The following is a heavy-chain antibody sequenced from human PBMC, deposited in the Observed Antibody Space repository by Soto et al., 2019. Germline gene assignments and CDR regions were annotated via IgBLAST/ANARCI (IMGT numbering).Heavy chain of an antibody. CDR1: GYTFTSYG. Sequence: GASVKVSCEASGYTFTSYGISWVRQAPGQGLEWMGWISAYNGNTNYAQKLQGRVTMTTDTSTSTAYMELRSLRSDDTAVYYCARGYYPGSVGNAFDIWGQGTMVTVSS. D-gene: IGHD3-10*01. J-gene: IGHJ3*02. CDR3: ARGYYPGSVGNAFDI. V-gene: IGHV1-18*01. CDR2: ISAYNGNT.